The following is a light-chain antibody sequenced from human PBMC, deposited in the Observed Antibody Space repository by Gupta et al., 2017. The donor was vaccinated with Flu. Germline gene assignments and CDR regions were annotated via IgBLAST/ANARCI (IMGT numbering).Light chain of an antibody. CDR3: QQYNNWPPWS. CDR2: GAS. J-gene: IGKJ2*04. V-gene: IGKV3D-15*01. Sequence: EIVMTQSPATLSVSPGERATISCRASQSVSSNLAWYQQKPGQAPRLLIYGASTRSTDIPARFSGSGSGTEFTLTISSLQSEDFAVYYCQQYNNWPPWSFGQGTKLEIK. CDR1: QSVSSN.